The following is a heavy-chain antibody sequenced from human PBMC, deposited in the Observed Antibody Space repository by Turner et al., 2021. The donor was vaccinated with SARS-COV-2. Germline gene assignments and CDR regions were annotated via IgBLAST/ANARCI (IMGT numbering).Heavy chain of an antibody. V-gene: IGHV1-8*01. D-gene: IGHD5-18*01. CDR3: ARTFTAMVRVDY. CDR2: MNPNSGNT. Sequence: QVQLVQSGAEVKKPGASVKFSCKASGYTFTSYDINWVRQATGQGLEWMGWMNPNSGNTGYVQKFQGRVTMTRNTSISTAYMELSSLRSEDTAVYYCARTFTAMVRVDYWGQGTLVTVSS. J-gene: IGHJ4*02. CDR1: GYTFTSYD.